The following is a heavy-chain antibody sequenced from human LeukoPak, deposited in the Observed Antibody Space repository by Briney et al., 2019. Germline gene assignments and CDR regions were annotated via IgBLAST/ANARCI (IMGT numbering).Heavy chain of an antibody. V-gene: IGHV1-2*02. CDR3: ARGGIAAPSLGY. CDR2: INPHSGNT. D-gene: IGHD6-13*01. J-gene: IGHJ4*02. CDR1: GYTFTASY. Sequence: VSVKVSCKTSGYTFTASYMHWVRQAPGQGLEWMGWINPHSGNTHYAQKFQGRVTMTRDTSISTANMELGNLTSGDTAVYYCARGGIAAPSLGYWGQGTLVTVSS.